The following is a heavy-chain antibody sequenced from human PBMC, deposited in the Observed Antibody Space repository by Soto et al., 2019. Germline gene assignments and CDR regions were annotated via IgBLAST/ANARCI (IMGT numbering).Heavy chain of an antibody. D-gene: IGHD2-15*01. V-gene: IGHV1-24*01. CDR2: FDPEDGET. J-gene: IGHJ3*02. CDR3: ATPYCSGGSCYSGDAFDI. CDR1: GYTLTELS. Sequence: QVQLVQSGAEVKKPGASVKVSCKVSGYTLTELSMHWVRQAPGKGLEWMGGFDPEDGETIYAQKFQGRVTMTEDTSTDPAYMELRSLRSEDTAVYYCATPYCSGGSCYSGDAFDIWGQGTMVTVSS.